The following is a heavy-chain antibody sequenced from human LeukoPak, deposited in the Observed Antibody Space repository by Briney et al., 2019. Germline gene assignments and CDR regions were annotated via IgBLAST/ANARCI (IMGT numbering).Heavy chain of an antibody. CDR1: GFTFKDYA. V-gene: IGHV3-23*01. CDR3: ARNENSGWGYFDY. Sequence: PGGSLRLSCTASGFTFKDYAMYWVRQAPGKGLEWVSVIGGSNGITFYVGSVKGRFTISRDNSKDTLYLQMNSLRAEGTAVYYCARNENSGWGYFDYWGQGTLVTVSS. J-gene: IGHJ4*02. CDR2: IGGSNGIT. D-gene: IGHD5-12*01.